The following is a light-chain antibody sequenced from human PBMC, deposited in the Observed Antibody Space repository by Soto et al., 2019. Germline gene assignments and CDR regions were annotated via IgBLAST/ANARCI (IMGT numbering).Light chain of an antibody. CDR3: QHTYNSPST. CDR1: QSISRY. Sequence: DIQMTQAPSSLSASVGDRVTITCRASQSISRYVNWYQQKPRNAPRLLIFAASSLQGGVTASFSGSGSGTDFTLNIRSLQPEDFATYYCQHTYNSPSTFGPGTKVDI. CDR2: AAS. J-gene: IGKJ3*01. V-gene: IGKV1-39*01.